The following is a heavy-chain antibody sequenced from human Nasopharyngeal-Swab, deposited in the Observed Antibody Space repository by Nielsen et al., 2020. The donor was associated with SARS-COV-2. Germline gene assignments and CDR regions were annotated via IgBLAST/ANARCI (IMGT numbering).Heavy chain of an antibody. CDR2: IRSKANSYAT. J-gene: IGHJ4*02. Sequence: GGSLRLSCAASRFTFSGSAMHWVRQASGKGLEWVGRIRSKANSYATAYAASVKGRFTISRDDSKNTAYLQMNSLKTEDTAVYYCTGGVTMVRHWGQGTLVTVSS. V-gene: IGHV3-73*01. D-gene: IGHD3-10*01. CDR3: TGGVTMVRH. CDR1: RFTFSGSA.